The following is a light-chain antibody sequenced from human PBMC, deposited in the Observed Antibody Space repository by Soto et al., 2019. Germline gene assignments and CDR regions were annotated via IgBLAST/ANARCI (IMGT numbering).Light chain of an antibody. CDR3: SSYTSSSTLWV. Sequence: QSALTPPASVSGSPGQSITISCTGTSSDVGGYNDVSWYQQHPGKAPKLMIYELSNRPSGVSNRFSGSKSGNTASLTISALQAEDEADYYCSSYTSSSTLWVFGGGTKLTVL. V-gene: IGLV2-14*01. CDR2: ELS. CDR1: SSDVGGYND. J-gene: IGLJ3*02.